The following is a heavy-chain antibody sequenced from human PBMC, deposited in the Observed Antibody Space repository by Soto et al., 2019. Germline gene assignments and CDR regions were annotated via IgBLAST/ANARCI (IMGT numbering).Heavy chain of an antibody. CDR1: GYTFTSYY. D-gene: IGHD4-17*01. J-gene: IGHJ2*01. CDR3: ATDATGDGDWYFDL. V-gene: IGHV1-46*03. Sequence: QVQLVQSGAEVKKPGASVKVSCKASGYTFTSYYMHWVRQAPGQGLEWMGIINPSGGSTSYAQKCQGRVTMSRDKSTSAVYMELSSLRSEDTAVYYCATDATGDGDWYFDLWGRGTLVTVSS. CDR2: INPSGGST.